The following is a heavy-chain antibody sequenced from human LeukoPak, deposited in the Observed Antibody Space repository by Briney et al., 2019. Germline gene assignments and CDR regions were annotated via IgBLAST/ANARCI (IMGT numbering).Heavy chain of an antibody. D-gene: IGHD5-18*01. CDR1: GFTFRSYG. CDR3: AKDRIQLWPSGYFDY. J-gene: IGHJ4*02. CDR2: ISSSGGST. V-gene: IGHV3-23*01. Sequence: PGGTLRLSCAASGFTFRSYGMSWVRQTPGKGLEWVSAISSSGGSTYYADSVKGRFTISRDNSKNTLFLQMNSLRAEDTAVYYCAKDRIQLWPSGYFDYWGQGTLVTVSS.